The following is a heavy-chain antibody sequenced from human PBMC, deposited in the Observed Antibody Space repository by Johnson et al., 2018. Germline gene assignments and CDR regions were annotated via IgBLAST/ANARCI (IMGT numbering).Heavy chain of an antibody. D-gene: IGHD5/OR15-5a*01. CDR1: GFTFSSYA. Sequence: VQLVESGGALVQPGGSLRLSCAASGFTFSSYAMTWVRQAPGKGLEWVSSISGSGGNTYSADSMQGRFTISRDNSKSTLYLQLSGLRAEDTALYYCANAPQTRNVHDALRVRAFDIWGQGTMVTVSS. CDR2: ISGSGGNT. J-gene: IGHJ3*02. CDR3: ANAPQTRNVHDALRVRAFDI. V-gene: IGHV3-23*04.